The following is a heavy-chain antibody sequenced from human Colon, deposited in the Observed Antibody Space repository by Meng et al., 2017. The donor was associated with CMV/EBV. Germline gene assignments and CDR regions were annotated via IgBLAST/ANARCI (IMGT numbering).Heavy chain of an antibody. D-gene: IGHD2-21*01. J-gene: IGHJ5*02. CDR3: ARDSPHLADFDL. Sequence: AGSLRLSCTVSGGSVSSGSYYWSWIRQPPGKGLEWIGYIFYSGTTKYNPSLKSRVNISLYRSKNQFSLNMNAVTTADTAVYYCARDSPHLADFDLWGQGRLVTVSS. V-gene: IGHV4-61*01. CDR1: GGSVSSGSYY. CDR2: IFYSGTT.